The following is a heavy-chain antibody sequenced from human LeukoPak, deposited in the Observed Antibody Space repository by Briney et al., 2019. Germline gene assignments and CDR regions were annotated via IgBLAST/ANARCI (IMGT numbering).Heavy chain of an antibody. CDR3: ARLRNVDTAMADTFDY. D-gene: IGHD5-18*01. CDR2: INHSGST. Sequence: SETLSLTCAVSGGSLSGYYWTWIRQPPGKGLEWIGEINHSGSTDYNPSLKSRVTISVGTSKNQFSLKLSSVTAADTAVYYCARLRNVDTAMADTFDYWGQGTLVTVSS. J-gene: IGHJ4*02. V-gene: IGHV4-34*01. CDR1: GGSLSGYY.